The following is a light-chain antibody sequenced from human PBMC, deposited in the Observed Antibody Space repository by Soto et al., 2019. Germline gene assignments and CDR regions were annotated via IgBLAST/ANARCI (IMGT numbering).Light chain of an antibody. CDR1: SSDIGDYNY. CDR2: EVS. J-gene: IGLJ3*02. V-gene: IGLV2-14*01. CDR3: SSFTSSATLV. Sequence: QSALTQPASVSGSPGQSIAISCTGTSSDIGDYNYVSWYQQYPGKAPKLMIYEVSNRPSGVSNLFSGSKSGNTASLTISGLQADDEADYYCSSFTSSATLVFGGGTKLTVL.